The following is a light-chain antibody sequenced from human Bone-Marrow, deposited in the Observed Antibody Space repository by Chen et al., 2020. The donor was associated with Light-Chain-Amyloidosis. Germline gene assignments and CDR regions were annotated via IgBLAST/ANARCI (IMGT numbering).Light chain of an antibody. J-gene: IGLJ3*02. V-gene: IGLV6-57*01. CDR1: SGSIATNY. CDR2: EDD. CDR3: QSYQGSSQGV. Sequence: NFMLTQPHSVSESPGKTVIISCTRSSGSIATNYVQWYQQRPGSSPTTVIYEDDQRPSGVPDRFSGSIDRSSNSSSLTISGLKTEDESDYYCQSYQGSSQGVFGGGTKLTVL.